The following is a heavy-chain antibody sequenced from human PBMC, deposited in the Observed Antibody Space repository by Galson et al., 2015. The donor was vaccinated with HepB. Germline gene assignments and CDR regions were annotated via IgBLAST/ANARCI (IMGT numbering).Heavy chain of an antibody. Sequence: SLRLSCAASGFTFSSYWMHWVRQAPGKGLVWVSRINSDGSSTSYADSVKGRFTISRDNAKNTLYLQMNSLRAEDTAVYYCARGIFGYYYYGMDVWGQGTTVTVSS. CDR3: ARGIFGYYYYGMDV. CDR1: GFTFSSYW. V-gene: IGHV3-74*01. CDR2: INSDGSST. D-gene: IGHD3-10*01. J-gene: IGHJ6*02.